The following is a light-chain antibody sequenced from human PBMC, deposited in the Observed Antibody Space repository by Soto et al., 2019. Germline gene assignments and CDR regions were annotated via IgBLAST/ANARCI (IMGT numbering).Light chain of an antibody. J-gene: IGLJ2*01. CDR3: CSYGRSVV. V-gene: IGLV2-23*01. CDR1: SNDVGTYNL. CDR2: EAS. Sequence: QSVLTQPASVSGSPGQSITISCTGISNDVGTYNLVSWYQHHPGKAPKLIIYEASKRPSGVPNRFSGSKSCNTASLTISGLHAEDEADYYCCSYGRSVVFGGGTKLTVL.